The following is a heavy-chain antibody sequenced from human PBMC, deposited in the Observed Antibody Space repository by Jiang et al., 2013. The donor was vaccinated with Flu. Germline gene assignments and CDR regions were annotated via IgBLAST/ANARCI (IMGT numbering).Heavy chain of an antibody. J-gene: IGHJ3*02. V-gene: IGHV4-39*07. CDR1: GGSISSNSYY. D-gene: IGHD6-13*01. CDR2: IYYSGST. Sequence: PGLVKPSETLSLTCTVSGGSISSNSYYWGWIRQPPGKGLEWIGSIYYSGSTYYNPSLKSRVTISEDTSKNQFSLKLRSVTAADTALYYCARGSGYPDAFDIWGQGTMVTVSS. CDR3: ARGSGYPDAFDI.